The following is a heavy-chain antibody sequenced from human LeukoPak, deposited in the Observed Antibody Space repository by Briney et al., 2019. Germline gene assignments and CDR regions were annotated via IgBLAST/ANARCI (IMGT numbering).Heavy chain of an antibody. V-gene: IGHV3-7*03. D-gene: IGHD3-3*02. J-gene: IGHJ5*02. CDR3: AKSGSSVFWS. Sequence: GESLRLSCAASGFTFTNHWMSWVRQAPGKGLEWVANIKEDGSEKYYVDSVKGRFTVSRDNVKNSLVLQMNSLRVDDTAVYYCAKSGSSVFWSWGQGTLVTVSS. CDR2: IKEDGSEK. CDR1: GFTFTNHW.